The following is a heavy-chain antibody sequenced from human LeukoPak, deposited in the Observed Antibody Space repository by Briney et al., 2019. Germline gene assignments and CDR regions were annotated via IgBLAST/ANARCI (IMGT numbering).Heavy chain of an antibody. CDR1: GFTFSSYA. CDR2: ISNSGGRT. CDR3: ARSYNGYESKPDY. V-gene: IGHV3-23*01. D-gene: IGHD5-12*01. J-gene: IGHJ4*02. Sequence: GGSLRLSCAASGFTFSSYAMSWVRQAPGKGLEWVSSISNSGGRTFYTDPVKGRFTISRDNSKITLYLQMNSLRAEDTAVYYCARSYNGYESKPDYWGQGTLVTVSS.